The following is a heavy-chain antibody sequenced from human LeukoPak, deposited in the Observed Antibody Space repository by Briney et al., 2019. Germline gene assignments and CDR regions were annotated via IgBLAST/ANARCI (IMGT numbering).Heavy chain of an antibody. J-gene: IGHJ4*02. CDR3: AKRHCSSASCYTSTFDY. CDR2: ISGSGGST. CDR1: GFXFSSYA. D-gene: IGHD2-2*02. Sequence: GGSLRLSCAASGFXFSSYAISWVRQAPGKGLEWVSSISGSGGSTYYADSVKGRFTISRDNSKNTLYLQMTSLRAEDTAVYYCAKRHCSSASCYTSTFDYWGQGTLVTVSS. V-gene: IGHV3-23*01.